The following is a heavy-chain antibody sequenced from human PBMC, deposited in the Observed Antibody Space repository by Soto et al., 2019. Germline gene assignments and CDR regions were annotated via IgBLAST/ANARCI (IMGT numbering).Heavy chain of an antibody. D-gene: IGHD4-17*01. CDR1: GFTVTNKY. V-gene: IGHV3-53*01. J-gene: IGHJ2*01. CDR3: ARVDYGDYGWYFDL. CDR2: IYSGGST. Sequence: EVQLVESGGGLIQPGGSLRLSCAASGFTVTNKYMTWVRQAPGKGLEWVSVIYSGGSTSYADSVKGRFTISRDNSNNIMYLQMHSLRAEDTAVYYCARVDYGDYGWYFDLWGRGTLVTVSS.